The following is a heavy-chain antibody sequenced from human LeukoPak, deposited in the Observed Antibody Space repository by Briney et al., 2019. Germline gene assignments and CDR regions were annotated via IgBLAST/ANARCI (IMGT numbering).Heavy chain of an antibody. CDR2: ISGSGGST. CDR1: GFTFGSYA. V-gene: IGHV3-23*01. Sequence: GGSLRLSXAASGFTFGSYAMSWVRQAPGKGLEWLSAISGSGGSTYYADSVKGRFTISRDNSKNTLYLQMNSLRAEDTAVYYCATSDILTGYYSRLFDYWGQGTLVTVSS. J-gene: IGHJ4*02. CDR3: ATSDILTGYYSRLFDY. D-gene: IGHD3-9*01.